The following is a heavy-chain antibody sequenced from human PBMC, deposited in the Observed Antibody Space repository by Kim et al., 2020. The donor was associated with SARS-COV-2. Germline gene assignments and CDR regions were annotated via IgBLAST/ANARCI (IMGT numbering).Heavy chain of an antibody. Sequence: SQTLSLTCAISGDSVSSNSAACNWIRQSPSRGLEWLGRTYYRSKWYNDYAVSVKSRITINPDTSKNQFSLQLNSVTPEDTAVYYCARGQYITIFGVVIIQFDYWGQGTLVTVSS. V-gene: IGHV6-1*01. CDR2: TYYRSKWYN. CDR3: ARGQYITIFGVVIIQFDY. J-gene: IGHJ4*02. CDR1: GDSVSSNSAA. D-gene: IGHD3-3*01.